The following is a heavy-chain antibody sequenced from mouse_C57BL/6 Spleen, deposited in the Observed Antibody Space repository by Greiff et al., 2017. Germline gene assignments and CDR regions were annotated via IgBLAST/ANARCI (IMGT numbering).Heavy chain of an antibody. Sequence: VQLQQPGAELVRPGSSVKLSCKASGYTFTSYWMHWVKQRPIQGLEWIGNIDPSDSETHYNQKFKDKATLTVDKSSSTAYMQLSSLTSEDSAVYYCARKGAYGSSPPEFAYWGQGTLVTVSA. D-gene: IGHD1-1*01. V-gene: IGHV1-52*01. CDR2: IDPSDSET. J-gene: IGHJ3*01. CDR3: ARKGAYGSSPPEFAY. CDR1: GYTFTSYW.